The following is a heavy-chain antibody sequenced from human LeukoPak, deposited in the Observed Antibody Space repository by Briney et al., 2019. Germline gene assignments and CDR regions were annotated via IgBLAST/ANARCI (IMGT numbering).Heavy chain of an antibody. CDR3: AKVGSLAYYFDY. CDR1: GFTFSAYA. Sequence: GGSLRLSCAASGFTFSAYAMSWVRQAPGKGLEWVSAISGSGGSTYYADSVKGRFTISRDNFKNTLYLQMNSLRAEDTAVYYCAKVGSLAYYFDYWGQGTLVTVSS. CDR2: ISGSGGST. J-gene: IGHJ4*02. V-gene: IGHV3-23*01.